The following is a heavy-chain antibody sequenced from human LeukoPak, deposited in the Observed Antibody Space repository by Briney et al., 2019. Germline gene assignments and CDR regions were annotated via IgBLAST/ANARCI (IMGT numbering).Heavy chain of an antibody. CDR2: IYYSGTT. Sequence: PSETLSLTCTVSGGSISSSSYYWGWIRQPPGKGLEWIGSIYYSGTTYYNPSLKSRATISLETSKRQFSLKLRSVTAADTAIFYCARTVGISSGGIAFDIWGQGTMVTVSS. J-gene: IGHJ3*02. CDR3: ARTVGISSGGIAFDI. D-gene: IGHD1-14*01. V-gene: IGHV4-39*07. CDR1: GGSISSSSYY.